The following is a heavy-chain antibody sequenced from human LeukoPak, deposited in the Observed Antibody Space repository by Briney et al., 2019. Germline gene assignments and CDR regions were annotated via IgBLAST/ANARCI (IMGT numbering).Heavy chain of an antibody. CDR3: ARDIPWSGYYLIDY. V-gene: IGHV3-33*01. D-gene: IGHD3-3*01. J-gene: IGHJ4*02. Sequence: GGSLRLSCAASGFTFSSYGMHWVRQAPGKGLEWVAVIWYDGSNKYYADSVKGRFTISRDNSKNTLYLQMNSLRAEDTAVYYCARDIPWSGYYLIDYWGQGTLVTVSS. CDR1: GFTFSSYG. CDR2: IWYDGSNK.